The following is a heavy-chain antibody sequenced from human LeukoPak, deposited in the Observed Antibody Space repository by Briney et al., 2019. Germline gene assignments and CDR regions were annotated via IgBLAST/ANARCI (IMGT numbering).Heavy chain of an antibody. V-gene: IGHV4-59*01. D-gene: IGHD6-13*01. J-gene: IGHJ4*02. CDR3: ARTSHPHGSSWLFDY. CDR1: GGSISSYY. CDR2: IYFSGST. Sequence: SETLSLTCTVSGGSISSYYWSWIRQPAGKGLEWIGYIYFSGSTNYNPTLKSRVTISVDTSRNQFSLQLSSVTAADTAVYYCARTSHPHGSSWLFDYWGQGTLVTVSS.